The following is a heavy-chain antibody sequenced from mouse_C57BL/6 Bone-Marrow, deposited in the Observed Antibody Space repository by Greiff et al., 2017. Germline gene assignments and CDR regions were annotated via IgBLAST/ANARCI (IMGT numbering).Heavy chain of an antibody. CDR2: ISGGGGNT. V-gene: IGHV5-9*01. J-gene: IGHJ2*01. CDR3: ARHNYYGTPAYFDY. D-gene: IGHD1-1*01. Sequence: EVKLVESGGGLVKPGGSLKLSCAASGFTFSSYTMSWVCQTPEKRLEWVATISGGGGNTYYPDSVKGRFTISRDNAKNTLYLQMSSLRSEDTALYYCARHNYYGTPAYFDYWGQGTTLTVSS. CDR1: GFTFSSYT.